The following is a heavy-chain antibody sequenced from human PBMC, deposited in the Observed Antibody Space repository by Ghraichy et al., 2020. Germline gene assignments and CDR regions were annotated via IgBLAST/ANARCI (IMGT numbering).Heavy chain of an antibody. J-gene: IGHJ5*02. D-gene: IGHD3-16*01. CDR3: ARHSPSSVGGLGS. Sequence: SETLSLTCTVSGGSIGYFFWSWVRQPPGKGLEWIGYIYSSGTTNYNPSLKSRITISADTSKSQFSLHLNSVTATDTAVYYCARHSPSSVGGLGSWGQGILVTVSS. CDR1: GGSIGYFF. V-gene: IGHV4-59*08. CDR2: IYSSGTT.